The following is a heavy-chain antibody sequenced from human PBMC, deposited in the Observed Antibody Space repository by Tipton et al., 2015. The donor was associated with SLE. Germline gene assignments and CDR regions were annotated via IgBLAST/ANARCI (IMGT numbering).Heavy chain of an antibody. CDR3: ARLSGSEPAV. Sequence: TLSLTCSVSADSIRRSYWSWIRQPPGTGLEWIGYIYYTGDTNYNPSLKSRVTISADTSKNQISLMLSSVTAADTAVYYCARLSGSEPAVWGQGTTVTVSS. J-gene: IGHJ6*02. CDR2: IYYTGDT. V-gene: IGHV4-59*08. CDR1: ADSIRRSY. D-gene: IGHD1-26*01.